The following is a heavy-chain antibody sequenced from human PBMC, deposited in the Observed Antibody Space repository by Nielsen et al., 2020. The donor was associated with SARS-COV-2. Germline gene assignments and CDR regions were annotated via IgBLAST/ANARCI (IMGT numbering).Heavy chain of an antibody. D-gene: IGHD1-20*01. J-gene: IGHJ4*02. CDR3: ARGAWITGIDY. V-gene: IGHV3-74*01. Sequence: GESLKISCAASGLTFSSYWMHWGRQAPGKGLVWVSRINSDGSSTSYADSVKGRFTISRDNAKNTLYLQMNSLRAEDTAVYYCARGAWITGIDYWGQGTLVTVSS. CDR2: INSDGSST. CDR1: GLTFSSYW.